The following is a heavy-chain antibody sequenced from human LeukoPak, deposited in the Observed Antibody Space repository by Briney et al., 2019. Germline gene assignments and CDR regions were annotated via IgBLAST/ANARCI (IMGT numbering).Heavy chain of an antibody. V-gene: IGHV3-23*01. Sequence: GGSLRLSCAASGFTFSSYAMSWVHQAPGKGLEWVSAISGSGGSTYYADSVKGRFTISRDNSKNTLYLQMNSLRAEDTAVYYCAKDNVPIVVVIGTASDYWGQGTLVTVSS. CDR2: ISGSGGST. J-gene: IGHJ4*02. D-gene: IGHD3-22*01. CDR3: AKDNVPIVVVIGTASDY. CDR1: GFTFSSYA.